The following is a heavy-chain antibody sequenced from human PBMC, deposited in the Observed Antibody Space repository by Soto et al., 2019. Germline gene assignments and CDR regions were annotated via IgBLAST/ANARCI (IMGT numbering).Heavy chain of an antibody. J-gene: IGHJ4*03. Sequence: EVQLLESGGGLVQPGGSLRLSCSASGFSFGTYGMSWVRQSPGKGLEWVSAMGGRGGSTYYADSVKGRFTISRDNSKNTLYLQMSSLRDEDTALYYCAKDKYEWLDILTGYLDDYWGHGTLVTVSS. V-gene: IGHV3-23*01. D-gene: IGHD3-9*01. CDR2: MGGRGGST. CDR1: GFSFGTYG. CDR3: AKDKYEWLDILTGYLDDY.